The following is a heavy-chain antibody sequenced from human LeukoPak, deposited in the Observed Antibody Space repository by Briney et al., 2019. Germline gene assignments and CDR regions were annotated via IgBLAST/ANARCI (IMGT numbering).Heavy chain of an antibody. CDR1: GGSFSGYY. V-gene: IGHV4-59*01. CDR2: IYYSGST. D-gene: IGHD2-2*01. J-gene: IGHJ5*02. CDR3: ARADCSSTSCYFALVWFDP. Sequence: KPSETLSLTCAVYGGSFSGYYWSWIRQPPGKGLEWIGYIYYSGSTNYNPSLKSRVTISVDTSKNQFSLKLSSVTAADTAVYYCARADCSSTSCYFALVWFDPWGQGTLVTVSS.